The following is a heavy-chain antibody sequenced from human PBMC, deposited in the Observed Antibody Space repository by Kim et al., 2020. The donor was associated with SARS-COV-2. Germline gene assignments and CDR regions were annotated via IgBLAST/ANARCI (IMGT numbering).Heavy chain of an antibody. Sequence: ASVKVSCKASGHTFTSYGISWVRQAPGQGLEWMGWISAYNGNTNYAQKLQGRVTMTTDTSTSTAYMELRSLRSDDTAVYYCARNIGSAGRGIAAVGSLVDYWGQGTLVTVSS. D-gene: IGHD6-13*01. V-gene: IGHV1-18*01. CDR3: ARNIGSAGRGIAAVGSLVDY. J-gene: IGHJ4*02. CDR2: ISAYNGNT. CDR1: GHTFTSYG.